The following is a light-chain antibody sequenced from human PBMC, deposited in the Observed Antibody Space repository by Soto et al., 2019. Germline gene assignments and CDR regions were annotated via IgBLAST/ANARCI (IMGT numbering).Light chain of an antibody. CDR3: QQYNNWLSIT. CDR1: QSVSSSY. J-gene: IGKJ5*01. V-gene: IGKV3-20*01. CDR2: GAS. Sequence: EIVLTQSPGSLSLSPGERATLSCRAGQSVSSSYLAWYQQKPGQAPRLLIYGASSRATGIPDRFSGSGSGTDFTLTISRLEPEDFAVYYCQQYNNWLSITFGQGTRLEIK.